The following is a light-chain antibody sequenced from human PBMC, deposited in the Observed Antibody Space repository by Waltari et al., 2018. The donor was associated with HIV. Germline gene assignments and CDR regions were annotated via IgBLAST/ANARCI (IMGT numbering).Light chain of an antibody. CDR2: SNI. CDR1: TSNIGTNN. CDR3: AAWEASLGAWM. J-gene: IGLJ3*02. V-gene: IGLV1-44*01. Sequence: QSVLTQPPSASGPPGQRIIISCSGSTSNIGTNNVNWYQQLPGTTPRLLMHSNIRRPSGVPDRFSGSGSGTSASLAISGLQAEEEADYYCAAWEASLGAWMFGGGTKLTVL.